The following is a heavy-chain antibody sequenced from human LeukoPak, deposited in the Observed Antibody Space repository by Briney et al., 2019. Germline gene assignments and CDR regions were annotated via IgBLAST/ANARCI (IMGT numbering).Heavy chain of an antibody. V-gene: IGHV4-4*02. CDR2: IHHSGTT. CDR3: ARVSASIATTGTSGY. CDR1: GASISSSNW. Sequence: SETLSLTCAVSGASISSSNWWSWVRQSPGKGLEWIGEIHHSGTTNYNPSLKSRVSISVDKSKNQFSLKLRSVTAADTAVYYCARVSASIATTGTSGYWGQGTLVSVSS. D-gene: IGHD6-13*01. J-gene: IGHJ4*02.